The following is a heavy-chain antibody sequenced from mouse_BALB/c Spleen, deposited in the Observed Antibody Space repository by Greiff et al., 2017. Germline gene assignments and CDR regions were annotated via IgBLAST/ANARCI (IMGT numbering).Heavy chain of an antibody. J-gene: IGHJ4*01. CDR1: GYSFTSYW. CDR3: ARSSYGNSAMDY. CDR2: IDPSDSET. Sequence: QVQLKQSGPQLVRPGASVKISCKASGYSFTSYWMHWVKQRPGQGLEWIGMIDPSDSETRLNQKFKDKATLTVDKSSSTAYMQLSSPTSEDSAVYYCARSSYGNSAMDYWGQGTSVTVSS. V-gene: IGHV1S126*01. D-gene: IGHD2-1*01.